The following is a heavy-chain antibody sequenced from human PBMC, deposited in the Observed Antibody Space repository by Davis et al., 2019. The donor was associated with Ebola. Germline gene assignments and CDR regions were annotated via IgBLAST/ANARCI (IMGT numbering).Heavy chain of an antibody. J-gene: IGHJ4*02. D-gene: IGHD5-18*01. Sequence: AASVKVSCKASGYTFTTYGISWVRLAPGQGPEWMGWISTYNGNTNYAQKFQGRVTMTTDPSTSTAYMELRSLTSDDTAVYYCARDWNTAMVSGLDYWGLGTLVTVSS. CDR2: ISTYNGNT. CDR3: ARDWNTAMVSGLDY. CDR1: GYTFTTYG. V-gene: IGHV1-18*01.